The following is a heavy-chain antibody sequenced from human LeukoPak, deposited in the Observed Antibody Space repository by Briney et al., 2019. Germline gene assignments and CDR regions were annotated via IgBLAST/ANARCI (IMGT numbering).Heavy chain of an antibody. J-gene: IGHJ4*02. D-gene: IGHD3-10*01. V-gene: IGHV3-30*02. CDR3: AKMGYFGSGSYYPGEYYFDY. CDR2: IRYDGSNK. Sequence: GGSLRLSCAASGFTFSSYGMHWVRQAPGKGLEWVAFIRYDGSNKYYADSVKGRFTISRDNSKNTLYLQMNSLRPEDTAFYYCAKMGYFGSGSYYPGEYYFDYWGQGTLVTVSS. CDR1: GFTFSSYG.